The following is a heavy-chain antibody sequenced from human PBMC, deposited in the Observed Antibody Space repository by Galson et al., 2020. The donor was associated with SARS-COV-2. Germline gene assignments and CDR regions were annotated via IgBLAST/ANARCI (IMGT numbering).Heavy chain of an antibody. V-gene: IGHV4-31*03. CDR2: IYYSGST. CDR3: ARRLTYWSSSGGYAGWFDP. Sequence: ASETLSLTCTVSGGSIISGGYYWSWIRQHPGKGLEWIGYIYYSGSTYYNPSLKSRFTISVDTSKNQFSLKLSSVTAADTAVYYCARRLTYWSSSGGYAGWFDPWGQGTLVTVSS. D-gene: IGHD2-2*01. CDR1: GGSIISGGYY. J-gene: IGHJ5*02.